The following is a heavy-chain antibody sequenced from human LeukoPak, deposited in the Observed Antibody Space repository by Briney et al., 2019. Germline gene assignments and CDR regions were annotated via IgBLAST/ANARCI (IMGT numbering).Heavy chain of an antibody. CDR3: ASGGYTGDYFDY. J-gene: IGHJ4*02. Sequence: PSETLSLTCTVSGGSISSYYWSWIRQPPGKGLEWIGYIYYSGSTNYNPSLKSRVTISVDTSKNQFSLKLSSVTAADTAVYYCASGGYTGDYFDYWGQGTLVTVSS. CDR1: GGSISSYY. V-gene: IGHV4-59*01. D-gene: IGHD6-13*01. CDR2: IYYSGST.